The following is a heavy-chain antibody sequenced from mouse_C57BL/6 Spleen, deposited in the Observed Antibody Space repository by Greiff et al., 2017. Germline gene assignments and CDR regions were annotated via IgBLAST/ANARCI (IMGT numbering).Heavy chain of an antibody. J-gene: IGHJ2*01. CDR3: ASRPEYDENYFDY. D-gene: IGHD2-14*01. V-gene: IGHV1-55*01. CDR2: IYPGSGST. Sequence: QVQLKQPGAELVKPGASVKMSCKASGYTFTSYWITWVKQRPGQGLEWIGDIYPGSGSTNYNEKFKSKATLTVDTSSSTAYMQLSSLTSEDSAVYYGASRPEYDENYFDYWGQGTTRTVSS. CDR1: GYTFTSYW.